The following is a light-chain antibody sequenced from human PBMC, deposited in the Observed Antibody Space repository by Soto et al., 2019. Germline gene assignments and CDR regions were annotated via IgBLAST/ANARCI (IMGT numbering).Light chain of an antibody. Sequence: EIVMTQSPATLSVSPGERATLSCRASQSFSNNLAWYQQKPGQAPRLLIYHASTGATGIPARFSGSGSGTELTLTISSVQSEDFAVYYCQQYNEWPLTFGGGTKVEIK. CDR3: QQYNEWPLT. J-gene: IGKJ4*01. V-gene: IGKV3-15*01. CDR1: QSFSNN. CDR2: HAS.